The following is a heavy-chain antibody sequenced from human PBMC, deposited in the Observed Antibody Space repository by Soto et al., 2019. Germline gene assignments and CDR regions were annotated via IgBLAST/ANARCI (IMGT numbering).Heavy chain of an antibody. V-gene: IGHV4-38-2*02. CDR1: GYSISSGYY. CDR2: IFHSGST. CDR3: ARESNVVVVAATLGDYGMDV. D-gene: IGHD2-15*01. Sequence: PSETLSLTCAVSGYSISSGYYWGWIRQPPGKGLEWIGTIFHSGSTYYNPSLKSRVTISIDTSKNQFSLKVTSVTAADTAVYYCARESNVVVVAATLGDYGMDVWGQGTTVTVSS. J-gene: IGHJ6*02.